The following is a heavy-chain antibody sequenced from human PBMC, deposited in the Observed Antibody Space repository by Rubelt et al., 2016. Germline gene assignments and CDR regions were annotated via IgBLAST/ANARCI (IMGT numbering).Heavy chain of an antibody. Sequence: QVQLQESGPGLVKPSETLSLTCTVSGGSISSYYWSWFRQPPGKGLEWIGYIYYSGSTNYNPSLKSRVTLSVDTSRDQFSLELSSVTAADTAVYYCARAVPGPAIFGVVKFDPWGQGTLVTVSS. CDR3: ARAVPGPAIFGVVKFDP. J-gene: IGHJ5*02. V-gene: IGHV4-59*01. CDR1: GGSISSYY. CDR2: IYYSGST. D-gene: IGHD3-3*01.